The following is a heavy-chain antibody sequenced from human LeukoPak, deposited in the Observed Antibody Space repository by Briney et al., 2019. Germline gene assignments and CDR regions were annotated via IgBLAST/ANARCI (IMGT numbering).Heavy chain of an antibody. V-gene: IGHV3-30-3*01. Sequence: GGSLRLSCAASGFTFSYYTMHWVRQAPGKGLEWVAVISYDGSNEYYADSAKGRFTISRDNSKNTLYLQMNSLRVEDTAVYYCARVLNYYDSSGYYFSYWGQGTLVTVSS. CDR3: ARVLNYYDSSGYYFSY. J-gene: IGHJ4*02. CDR1: GFTFSYYT. CDR2: ISYDGSNE. D-gene: IGHD3-22*01.